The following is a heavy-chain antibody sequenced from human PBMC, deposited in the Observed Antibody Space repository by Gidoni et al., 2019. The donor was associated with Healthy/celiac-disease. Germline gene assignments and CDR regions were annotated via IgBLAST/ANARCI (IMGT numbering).Heavy chain of an antibody. CDR1: GFTFSSYD. CDR2: SRSSGSTI. Sequence: EVQLVEAGGVVLQPGGSLRLPGEASGFTFSSYDMNWVRQAPGKGLEWVSYSRSSGSTIYYADSVKGRVTISRDNAKNSLYLQMNSLRAEDTAVYYCARFTPGYSSSWSHFDYWGQGTLVTVAS. J-gene: IGHJ4*02. CDR3: ARFTPGYSSSWSHFDY. D-gene: IGHD6-13*01. V-gene: IGHV3-48*03.